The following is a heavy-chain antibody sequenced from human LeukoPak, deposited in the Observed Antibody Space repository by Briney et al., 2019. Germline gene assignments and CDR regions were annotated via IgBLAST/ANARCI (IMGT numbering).Heavy chain of an antibody. D-gene: IGHD1-26*01. V-gene: IGHV3-20*04. J-gene: IGHJ1*01. CDR1: GFTFGNHL. Sequence: GGSLRLSCEASGFTFGNHLMSWVRRAPGKGLEWVSGINSDGDSAGYADSVKGRFTISRDNRKNSLHLQMNSLRAEDTALYYCARDRGGRYMYLQHWGQGTLVTVSS. CDR3: ARDRGGRYMYLQH. CDR2: INSDGDSA.